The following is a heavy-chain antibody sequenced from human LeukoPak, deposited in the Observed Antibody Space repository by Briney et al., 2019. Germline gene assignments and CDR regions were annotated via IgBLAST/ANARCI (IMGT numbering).Heavy chain of an antibody. Sequence: GESLKISCKGSGYSFTSYWIGWVRQMPGKGLEWMGIIYPGDSDTRYSPSFQGQVTISADKSISTAYLQWSSLKASDTAMYYCARLDPLGFCGSTSCFAFDIWGQGTMVTVSS. J-gene: IGHJ3*02. V-gene: IGHV5-51*01. CDR2: IYPGDSDT. D-gene: IGHD2-2*01. CDR3: ARLDPLGFCGSTSCFAFDI. CDR1: GYSFTSYW.